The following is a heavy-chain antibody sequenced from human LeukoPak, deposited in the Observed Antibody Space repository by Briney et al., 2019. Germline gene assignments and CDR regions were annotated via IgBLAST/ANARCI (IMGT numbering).Heavy chain of an antibody. V-gene: IGHV3-53*01. CDR1: GFTVSSNY. D-gene: IGHD1-26*01. CDR3: AREVGATRGLDP. CDR2: IYSGGST. Sequence: GGSLRLSRAASGFTVSSNYMSWVRQAPGKGLEWVSIIYSGGSTYYADSVKGRFTISRDTSKNTLYLQMNSLRAEDTAVYYCAREVGATRGLDPWGQGTLVTVSS. J-gene: IGHJ5*02.